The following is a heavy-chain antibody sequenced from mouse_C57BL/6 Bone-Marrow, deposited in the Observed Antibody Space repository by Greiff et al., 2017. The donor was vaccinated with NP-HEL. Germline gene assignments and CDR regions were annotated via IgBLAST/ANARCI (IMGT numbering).Heavy chain of an antibody. D-gene: IGHD3-2*02. V-gene: IGHV5-9-1*02. Sequence: EVMLVESGEGLVKPGGSLKLSCAASGFTFSSYAMSWVRQTPEKRLEWVAYISSGGDYIYYADTVKGRFTISRDNARNTLYLQMSSLKSEDTAMYYCTRDDPSQALFAYWGQGTLVTVSA. CDR3: TRDDPSQALFAY. CDR1: GFTFSSYA. J-gene: IGHJ3*01. CDR2: ISSGGDYI.